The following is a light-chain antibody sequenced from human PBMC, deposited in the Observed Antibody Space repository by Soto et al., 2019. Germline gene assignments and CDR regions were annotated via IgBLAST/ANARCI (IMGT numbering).Light chain of an antibody. Sequence: IKRTESRSPLTASMTDRVTITCRASQGISSYLAWYQQKPGKAPKLLIYAASTLQSGVPSRFSGSGSGTDFTLTISSLQPEDFATYYCQQLNIYPTFGGGTKVDI. V-gene: IGKV1-9*01. CDR3: QQLNIYPT. J-gene: IGKJ4*01. CDR2: AAS. CDR1: QGISSY.